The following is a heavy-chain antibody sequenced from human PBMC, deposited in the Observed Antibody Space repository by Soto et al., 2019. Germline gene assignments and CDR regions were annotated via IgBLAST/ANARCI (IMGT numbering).Heavy chain of an antibody. CDR2: ISGSGGST. Sequence: PGGSLRLSCAASGFTFSSYAMSWVRQAPGKGLEWVSAISGSGGSTYYADSVKGRFTISRDNSKNTLYLQMNSLRAEDTAVYYCAKDLIRLGELSAKAALLQHWGQGTLVTVSS. J-gene: IGHJ1*01. CDR3: AKDLIRLGELSAKAALLQH. CDR1: GFTFSSYA. D-gene: IGHD3-16*02. V-gene: IGHV3-23*01.